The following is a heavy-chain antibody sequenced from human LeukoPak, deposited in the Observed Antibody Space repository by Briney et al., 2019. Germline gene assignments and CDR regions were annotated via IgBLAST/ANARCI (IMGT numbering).Heavy chain of an antibody. CDR2: ISGSGGST. Sequence: GGSLRLSCAASGFTFSSYAMNWVRQAPGKGLEWVSTISGSGGSTYYFVKGRFTISRDNSKNTLYLQMSSLRAEDTAVYYCAKGYCSSTSCKESFFDYWGQGTLVTVSS. CDR3: AKGYCSSTSCKESFFDY. V-gene: IGHV3-23*01. D-gene: IGHD2-2*01. J-gene: IGHJ4*02. CDR1: GFTFSSYA.